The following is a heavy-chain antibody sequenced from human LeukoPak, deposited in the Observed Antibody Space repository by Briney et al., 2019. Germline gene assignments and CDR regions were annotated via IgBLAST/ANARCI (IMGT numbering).Heavy chain of an antibody. V-gene: IGHV3-30*18. J-gene: IGHJ5*02. CDR3: AKDPSTSSVAGKGYWFDP. CDR1: GFTFSSYG. D-gene: IGHD6-19*01. Sequence: GGSLRLSCAASGFTFSSYGMHWVRQAPGKGLEWVAVISYDGSNKYYADSVKGRFTISRDNSKNTLYLQMNSLRAEDTAVYYCAKDPSTSSVAGKGYWFDPWGQGTLVTVSS. CDR2: ISYDGSNK.